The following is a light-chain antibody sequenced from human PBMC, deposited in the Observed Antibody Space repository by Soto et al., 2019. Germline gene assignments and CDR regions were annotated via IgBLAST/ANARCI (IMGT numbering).Light chain of an antibody. CDR1: QTITNIS. V-gene: IGKV3-20*01. CDR3: QQYSSSPVT. CDR2: GAS. J-gene: IGKJ1*01. Sequence: EIVLTQSPGTLSLSPGERATLSCRASQTITNISLAWYQQKPGQAPRLVIYGASSRATGIPDRFSASGSGTDFTLTISRLEPEDFAVYFCQQYSSSPVTFGQGTKVDIK.